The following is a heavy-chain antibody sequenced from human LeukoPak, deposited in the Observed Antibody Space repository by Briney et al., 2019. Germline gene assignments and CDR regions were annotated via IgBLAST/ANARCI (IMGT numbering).Heavy chain of an antibody. Sequence: PGGSLRLSCAASGFTFSSYGMHWVRQAPGKGLEWVAVIWYDGSNKYYADSVKGRFTISRDNSKNTLYLQMNSLIAEDTAVYYCARDAHYDFWSGYYSTWPLGYWGQGTLVTVSS. CDR2: IWYDGSNK. V-gene: IGHV3-33*01. CDR3: ARDAHYDFWSGYYSTWPLGY. D-gene: IGHD3-3*01. J-gene: IGHJ4*02. CDR1: GFTFSSYG.